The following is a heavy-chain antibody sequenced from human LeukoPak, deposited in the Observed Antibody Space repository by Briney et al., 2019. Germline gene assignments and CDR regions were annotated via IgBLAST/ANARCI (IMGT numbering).Heavy chain of an antibody. V-gene: IGHV3-23*01. D-gene: IGHD2-2*01. CDR1: GFTFSSYA. Sequence: GGSLRLSCAASGFTFSSYAMSWVRQTPGKGLEWVSAISGSGGSTYYADSVKGRFTISRDNSKNTLYLQMNSLRAEDTAVYYCARSYCSSTSCHVDEYYYYGMDVWGQGTTVTVSS. CDR2: ISGSGGST. J-gene: IGHJ6*02. CDR3: ARSYCSSTSCHVDEYYYYGMDV.